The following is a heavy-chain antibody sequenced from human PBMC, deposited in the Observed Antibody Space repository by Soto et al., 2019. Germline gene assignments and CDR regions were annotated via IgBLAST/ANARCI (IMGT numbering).Heavy chain of an antibody. D-gene: IGHD2-2*03. CDR1: GFTFSDYS. J-gene: IGHJ3*02. CDR3: ARENGYCSSDACNRGAFDI. Sequence: EVQLVESGGGLVKPGGSPRLSCAASGFTFSDYSMLWVRQAPGKGLEWLSFIANGDNHIFYSDSVKGRFTISRDNAKNSVYLQLNSLRADDTAVYYCARENGYCSSDACNRGAFDIWGQGAMVTVSS. CDR2: IANGDNHI. V-gene: IGHV3-21*01.